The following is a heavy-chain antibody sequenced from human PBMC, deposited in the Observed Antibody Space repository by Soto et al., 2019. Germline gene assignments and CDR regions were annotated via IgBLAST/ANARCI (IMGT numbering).Heavy chain of an antibody. V-gene: IGHV3-30*18. D-gene: IGHD6-19*01. J-gene: IGHJ4*02. CDR3: AKDRIALAGNGFGYYFDY. CDR1: GFTFSSYG. CDR2: ISYDGSIK. Sequence: PGGSLRLSCAASGFTFSSYGMHWVRQAPGKGLEWVAVISYDGSIKYDADSVKGRFTISRDNSKNTLFLQMNSLRAEDTAMYYCAKDRIALAGNGFGYYFDYWGQGTLVTVSS.